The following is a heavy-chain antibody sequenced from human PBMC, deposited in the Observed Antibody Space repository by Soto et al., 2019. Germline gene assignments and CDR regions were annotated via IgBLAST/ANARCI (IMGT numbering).Heavy chain of an antibody. J-gene: IGHJ4*02. D-gene: IGHD1-26*01. CDR2: VFYTGIT. V-gene: IGHV4-31*03. CDR1: GASVSSAGIY. CDR3: ARNRGSSKPYYFDS. Sequence: SETLSLTCTVSGASVSSAGIYWSWIPQHPEKGLEWIGYVFYTGITYYTPSLKSRVTISVDTSKNQFYLNLTSVTAADTAVYYCARNRGSSKPYYFDSWGQGTLVTVSS.